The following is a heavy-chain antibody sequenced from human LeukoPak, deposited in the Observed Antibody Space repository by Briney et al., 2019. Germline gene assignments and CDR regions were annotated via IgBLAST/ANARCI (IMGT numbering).Heavy chain of an antibody. CDR2: INPNSGDT. CDR1: GYTFTAYY. CDR3: ARDRAATWYSGEDY. V-gene: IGHV1-2*02. J-gene: IGHJ4*02. D-gene: IGHD1-1*01. Sequence: ASVQVSCKASGYTFTAYYIHWVRQAPGQGLEWMGWINPNSGDTEYAQKFQGRVTMTRDTSVSTIYMELSRLASDDTAIYYCARDRAATWYSGEDYWGQGTLVTVSS.